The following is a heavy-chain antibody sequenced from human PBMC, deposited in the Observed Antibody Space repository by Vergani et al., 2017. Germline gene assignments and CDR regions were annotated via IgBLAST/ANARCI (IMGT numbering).Heavy chain of an antibody. CDR3: ARDLRGSYYYYYMDV. CDR2: IKQDGSEK. V-gene: IGHV3-7*01. J-gene: IGHJ6*03. Sequence: VQLVESGGGLVKPGGSLRLSCAASGFTFSSYWMSWVRQAPGKGLEWVANIKQDGSEKYYVDSVKGRFTISRDNAKNSLYLQMNSLRAEDTAVYYCARDLRGSYYYYYMDVWGKGTTVTVSS. CDR1: GFTFSSYW. D-gene: IGHD3-16*01.